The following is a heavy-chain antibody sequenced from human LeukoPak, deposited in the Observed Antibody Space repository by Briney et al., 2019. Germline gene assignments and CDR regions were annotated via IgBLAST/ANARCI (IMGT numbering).Heavy chain of an antibody. Sequence: GGSLSLSCAAPGFIFDNYAMHWVRQAPGKGLEWVSLISGDGGSTFYADSVRGRFTISRDNTRKSLFLQMSSLRSEETALYYCARESETSGWYDYWGQGTLVTVSS. CDR1: GFIFDNYA. J-gene: IGHJ4*02. CDR3: ARESETSGWYDY. V-gene: IGHV3-43*02. D-gene: IGHD6-19*01. CDR2: ISGDGGST.